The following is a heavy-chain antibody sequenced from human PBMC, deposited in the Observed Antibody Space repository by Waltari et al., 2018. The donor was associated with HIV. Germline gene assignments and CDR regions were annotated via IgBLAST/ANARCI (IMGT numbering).Heavy chain of an antibody. D-gene: IGHD3-22*01. V-gene: IGHV3-48*01. J-gene: IGHJ4*02. CDR2: ISSSSSTI. CDR3: ARETYYYDSSGPYFDY. Sequence: EVQLVESGGGLVQPGGSLRLSCAASGFTFTSYGMNWVRQAPGKGLELVSFISSSSSTIYYADSVKGRFTISRDNAKNSLYLQMNSLRAEDTAVYYCARETYYYDSSGPYFDYWGQGTLVTVSS. CDR1: GFTFTSYG.